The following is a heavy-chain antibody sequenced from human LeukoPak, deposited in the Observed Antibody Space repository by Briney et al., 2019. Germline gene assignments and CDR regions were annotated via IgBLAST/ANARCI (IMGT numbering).Heavy chain of an antibody. Sequence: GGPLRLSCAASVFTFSSYEMNWVRQPPGKGLEWVSYISSSGNTIYYADSVKGRFTISRDNAKNSLYLQMNSLRAEDTAVYYCARGFGDLWGQGTLVTVSS. CDR1: VFTFSSYE. J-gene: IGHJ5*02. D-gene: IGHD3-3*01. V-gene: IGHV3-48*03. CDR3: ARGFGDL. CDR2: ISSSGNTI.